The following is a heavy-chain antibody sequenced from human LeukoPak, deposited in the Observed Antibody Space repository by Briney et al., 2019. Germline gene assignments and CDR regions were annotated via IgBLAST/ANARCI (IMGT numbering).Heavy chain of an antibody. CDR2: ISAYNGNT. CDR3: ARIGCSSTSCYGNSVVP. V-gene: IGHV1-18*01. CDR1: GYTFTNYG. Sequence: EASVKVSCKASGYTFTNYGINWVRQAPGQGLEWMGWISAYNGNTLYAQKFQGRVTMTTDTSTSTAYMELRSLRSDDTAVYYCARIGCSSTSCYGNSVVPWGQGTLVTVSS. D-gene: IGHD2-2*01. J-gene: IGHJ5*02.